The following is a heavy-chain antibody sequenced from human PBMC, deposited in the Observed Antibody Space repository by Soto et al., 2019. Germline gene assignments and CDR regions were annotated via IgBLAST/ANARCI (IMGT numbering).Heavy chain of an antibody. Sequence: PGGSLRLSCAASGFSFSSAWMSWVRQTPEKGLEWVGRIKSKSDGGTTDYAAPVKGRFTISRDDSENTLYLQMNSLKTEDSAVYYCTTDRFYSPFDYWGQGTLVTVSS. CDR1: GFSFSSAW. D-gene: IGHD4-4*01. CDR3: TTDRFYSPFDY. J-gene: IGHJ4*02. CDR2: IKSKSDGGTT. V-gene: IGHV3-15*01.